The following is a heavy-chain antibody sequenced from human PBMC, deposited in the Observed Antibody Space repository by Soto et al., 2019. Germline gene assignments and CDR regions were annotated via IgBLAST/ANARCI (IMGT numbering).Heavy chain of an antibody. V-gene: IGHV3-23*01. Sequence: GGSLRRSCAASRFTFSDYAITWVRQAPGKGLEWVSVVSDGGDTTYYAASVRGRFTISRDNSKDTVYLQMNSLRAEDTAVYYCAKVVIYGDHRAGAFDIWGRGTMVTVSS. J-gene: IGHJ3*02. D-gene: IGHD4-17*01. CDR2: VSDGGDTT. CDR1: RFTFSDYA. CDR3: AKVVIYGDHRAGAFDI.